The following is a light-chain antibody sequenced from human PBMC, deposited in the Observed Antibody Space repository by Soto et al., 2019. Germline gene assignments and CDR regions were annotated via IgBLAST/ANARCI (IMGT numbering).Light chain of an antibody. CDR2: DAS. J-gene: IGKJ5*01. V-gene: IGKV3-11*01. Sequence: EVVLTQSPATLSLSPGERATLSCRASQSVANYLAWYQQQPGQAPRLLIYDASNRATGIPARFSGSGSGTDFTLTISNLEPEDFAVYYCQQRNNWPPITFGQGTRLEIK. CDR3: QQRNNWPPIT. CDR1: QSVANY.